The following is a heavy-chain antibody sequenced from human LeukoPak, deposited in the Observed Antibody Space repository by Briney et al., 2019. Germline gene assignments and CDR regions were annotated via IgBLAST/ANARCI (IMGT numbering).Heavy chain of an antibody. Sequence: SETLSLTCTVSGGSISSGGYYWSWIRQPPGKGLEWIGYVYHSGSTYYNPSLKSRVTISVDRSKNQFSLKLSSVTAADTALYYCARDWPPPSKSRGYSYGAASYYYYMDVWGKGTTVTVSS. CDR2: VYHSGST. CDR1: GGSISSGGYY. CDR3: ARDWPPPSKSRGYSYGAASYYYYMDV. J-gene: IGHJ6*03. D-gene: IGHD5-18*01. V-gene: IGHV4-30-2*01.